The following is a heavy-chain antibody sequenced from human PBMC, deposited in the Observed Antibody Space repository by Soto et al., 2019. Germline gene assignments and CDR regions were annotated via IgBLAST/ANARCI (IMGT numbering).Heavy chain of an antibody. CDR2: ISSHGRDI. J-gene: IGHJ4*02. Sequence: EASGFTFTSDSMTWFRQAPGKGLEWVSSISSHGRDIFYADSVKGRFTISRDNAKDSLHLQINSLTGEDSAVYYCARGAALAGKLDLWGQGTLVTVYS. V-gene: IGHV3-21*06. CDR3: ARGAALAGKLDL. D-gene: IGHD6-19*01. CDR1: GFTFTSDS.